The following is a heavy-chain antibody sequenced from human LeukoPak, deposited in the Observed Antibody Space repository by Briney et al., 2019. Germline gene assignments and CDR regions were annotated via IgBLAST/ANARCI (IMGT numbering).Heavy chain of an antibody. D-gene: IGHD3-3*01. V-gene: IGHV4-39*07. CDR2: IYYSGST. CDR3: ATAYDFWSGYPDAFDI. Sequence: SETLSLTCTVSGGSISSSSYYWGWIRQPPGKGLEWIGSIYYSGSTYYNPSLKSRVTISVDTSKNQFSLKLSSVTAADTAVYYCATAYDFWSGYPDAFDIWGQGTMVTVSS. CDR1: GGSISSSSYY. J-gene: IGHJ3*02.